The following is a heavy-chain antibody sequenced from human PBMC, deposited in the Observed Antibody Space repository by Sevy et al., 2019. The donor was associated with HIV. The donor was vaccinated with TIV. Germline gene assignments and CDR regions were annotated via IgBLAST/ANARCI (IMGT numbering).Heavy chain of an antibody. D-gene: IGHD6-6*01. J-gene: IGHJ4*02. V-gene: IGHV1-69*13. CDR1: GGTFSSYA. CDR3: AIAGEYSSSSVDY. Sequence: ASVKVSCKASGGTFSSYAISWVRQAPGQGLEWMGGIIPIFGTANYAQKFQGRVTITADESTSTAYMELSSLRSEDTVVYYCAIAGEYSSSSVDYWGQGTLVTVSS. CDR2: IIPIFGTA.